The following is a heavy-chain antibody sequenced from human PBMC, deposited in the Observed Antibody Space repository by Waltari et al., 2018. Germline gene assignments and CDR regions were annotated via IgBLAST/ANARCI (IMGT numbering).Heavy chain of an antibody. D-gene: IGHD2-2*01. CDR3: ARGSTGYVRVWDC. CDR2: IKYDGSAT. CDR1: GFSFRAYW. J-gene: IGHJ4*02. V-gene: IGHV3-7*03. Sequence: EVQLMESGGGLVQPGGSLRLSCAASGFSFRAYWRTWVRQAPGKGLEWVANIKYDGSATYHVDSVNGRFTISRDNAKNSLYLQMNDVSAEDTAIYYCARGSTGYVRVWDCWGQGTVVTVSS.